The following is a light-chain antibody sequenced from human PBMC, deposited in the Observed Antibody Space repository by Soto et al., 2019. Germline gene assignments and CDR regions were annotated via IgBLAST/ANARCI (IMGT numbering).Light chain of an antibody. CDR2: DAS. J-gene: IGKJ1*01. V-gene: IGKV3-11*01. CDR1: QSVSNY. Sequence: EIVLTQSPATLSLSPGERATLSCRASQSVSNYLAWYPQKPGQAPRLLIYDASNRATGITARFSGSGSGTDFTLTISSLEPEDFAVYDCQQRSNWPPTWTFGQGTKVEIK. CDR3: QQRSNWPPTWT.